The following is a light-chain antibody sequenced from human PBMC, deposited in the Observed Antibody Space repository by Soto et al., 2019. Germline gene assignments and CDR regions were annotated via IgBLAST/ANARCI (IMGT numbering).Light chain of an antibody. V-gene: IGLV1-47*01. Sequence: QPVLTQTPSASGTPGQRVTISCSGSNSNMGRNYDYWYQQVPGTAPKLLMYRNDVRPSGVPDRITGSKSGTSASLAISGLRSEDEADYYCAVWDNSLNGVAFGGGTKLTVL. J-gene: IGLJ2*01. CDR1: NSNMGRNY. CDR3: AVWDNSLNGVA. CDR2: RND.